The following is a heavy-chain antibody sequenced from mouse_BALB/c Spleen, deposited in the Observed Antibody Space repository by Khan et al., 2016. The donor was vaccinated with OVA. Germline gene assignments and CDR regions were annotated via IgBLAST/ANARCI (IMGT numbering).Heavy chain of an antibody. V-gene: IGHV1-7*01. CDR1: GYTFINYW. D-gene: IGHD1-1*01. CDR3: ARRGLRWDFDY. CDR2: INPSTGYT. J-gene: IGHJ2*01. Sequence: VQLQQSGAELAKPGASVKMSCKASGYTFINYWILWVKQRPGQGLEWIGYINPSTGYTAYNQNFKDQATLTADKSSSTAYMQLSSLTSEDSAVYYCARRGLRWDFDYWGQGTTLTVSS.